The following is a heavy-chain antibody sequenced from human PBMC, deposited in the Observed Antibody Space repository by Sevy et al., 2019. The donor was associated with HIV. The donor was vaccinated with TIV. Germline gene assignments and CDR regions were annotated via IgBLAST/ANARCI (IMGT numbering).Heavy chain of an antibody. CDR3: ARASGEGAFDI. CDR2: IGTAGDT. J-gene: IGHJ3*02. D-gene: IGHD3-10*01. CDR1: GFTFSSYD. Sequence: GGSLRLSCAASGFTFSSYDMHWVRQATGKGLEWVSAIGTAGDTYYPGSVKGRFTISRENAKNSLYLQMNSLRAEDTAVYYCARASGEGAFDIWGQGTMVTVSS. V-gene: IGHV3-13*01.